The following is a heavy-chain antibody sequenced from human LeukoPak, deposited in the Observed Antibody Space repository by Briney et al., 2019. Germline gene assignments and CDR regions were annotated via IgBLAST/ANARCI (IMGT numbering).Heavy chain of an antibody. CDR3: ARSRGRLAQLDY. J-gene: IGHJ4*02. CDR2: IYYSGNT. D-gene: IGHD1-1*01. V-gene: IGHV4-39*07. Sequence: GSLRLSCAASGFTFSSYWMSWVRQAPGKGLEWIGSIYYSGNTYYNPSLKSRVTISVDTSKNQFSLKLSSVTAADTAVYYCARSRGRLAQLDYWGQGTLVTVSS. CDR1: GFTFSSYW.